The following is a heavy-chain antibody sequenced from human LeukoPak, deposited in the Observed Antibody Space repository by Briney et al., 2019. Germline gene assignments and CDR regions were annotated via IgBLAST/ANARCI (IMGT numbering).Heavy chain of an antibody. CDR1: GDSVSSGDYY. Sequence: SQTLSLTCTVSGDSVSSGDYYWSWIRQPPGKGLEWIGYIYYSGGTYYNPSLKSRVTISVDTSKNQFSLRLSSVTAADTAVYYCARATGLGESGAFDIWGQGAMVTVSS. CDR2: IYYSGGT. D-gene: IGHD3-10*01. J-gene: IGHJ3*02. CDR3: ARATGLGESGAFDI. V-gene: IGHV4-30-4*01.